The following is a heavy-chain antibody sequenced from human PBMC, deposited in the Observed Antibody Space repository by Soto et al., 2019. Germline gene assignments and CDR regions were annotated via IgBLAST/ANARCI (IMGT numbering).Heavy chain of an antibody. V-gene: IGHV1-46*01. CDR2: INPSGGST. Sequence: ASVKVSCKASGYTFTSYYMHWVRQAPGQGLEWMGIINPSGGSTSYAQKFQGRVTMTRDTSTSTVYMELSSLRSEDTAVYYCARDKKYYDFWSGYYTSHYYYGMDVWGQGTTVTVYS. D-gene: IGHD3-3*01. CDR1: GYTFTSYY. J-gene: IGHJ6*02. CDR3: ARDKKYYDFWSGYYTSHYYYGMDV.